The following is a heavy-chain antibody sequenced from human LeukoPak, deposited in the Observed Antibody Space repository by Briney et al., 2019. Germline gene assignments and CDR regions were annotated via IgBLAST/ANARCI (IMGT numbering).Heavy chain of an antibody. CDR2: ISPGGGPT. V-gene: IGHV3-23*01. Sequence: GGSLRLSCAASGFPFSIYGMDWVRQAPGKGLEWVSGISPGGGPTYYADSVKGRFTISRDNSKNTLYLQMNSLRAEDTAVYYCARSGLSRFDYWGQGTLVTVSS. CDR1: GFPFSIYG. CDR3: ARSGLSRFDY. J-gene: IGHJ4*02. D-gene: IGHD4/OR15-4a*01.